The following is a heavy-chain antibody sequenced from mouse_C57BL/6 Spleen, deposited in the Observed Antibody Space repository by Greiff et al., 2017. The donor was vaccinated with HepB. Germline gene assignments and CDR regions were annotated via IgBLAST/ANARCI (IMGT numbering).Heavy chain of an antibody. D-gene: IGHD1-1*01. CDR2: IDPETGGT. Sequence: VQLQQSGAELVRPGASVTLSCKASGYTFTDYEMHWVKQTPVHGLEWIGAIDPETGGTAYKQKFKGKAIMTADKSSSTAYMELRSLTSEDSAVYYCTRPFDYGSSYGDAIDYWGQGTSVTVSS. CDR1: GYTFTDYE. V-gene: IGHV1-15*01. CDR3: TRPFDYGSSYGDAIDY. J-gene: IGHJ4*01.